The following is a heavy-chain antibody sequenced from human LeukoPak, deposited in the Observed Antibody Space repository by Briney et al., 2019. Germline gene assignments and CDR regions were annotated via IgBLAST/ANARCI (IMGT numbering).Heavy chain of an antibody. CDR3: ARAEIWFGDPQLDY. J-gene: IGHJ4*02. D-gene: IGHD3-10*01. CDR2: ISYDGSNK. Sequence: GGSLRLSCAASGFTFSSYAMHWVRQAPGKGLEWVAVISYDGSNKYYADSVKGRFTISRDNSKNTLYLQMNSLRAEDTAVYYCARAEIWFGDPQLDYWGQGTLVTVSS. CDR1: GFTFSSYA. V-gene: IGHV3-30-3*01.